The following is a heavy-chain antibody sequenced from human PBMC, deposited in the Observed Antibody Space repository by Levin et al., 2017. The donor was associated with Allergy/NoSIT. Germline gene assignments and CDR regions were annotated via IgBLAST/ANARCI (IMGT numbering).Heavy chain of an antibody. V-gene: IGHV1-8*01. CDR3: ARLPYDYVWGSYRSEWFDP. J-gene: IGHJ5*02. Sequence: GESLKISCKASGYTFTSYDINWVRQATGQGLEWMGWMNPNSGNTGYAQKFQGRVTMTRNTSISTAYMELSSLRSEDTAVYYCARLPYDYVWGSYRSEWFDPWGQGTLVTVSS. D-gene: IGHD3-16*02. CDR2: MNPNSGNT. CDR1: GYTFTSYD.